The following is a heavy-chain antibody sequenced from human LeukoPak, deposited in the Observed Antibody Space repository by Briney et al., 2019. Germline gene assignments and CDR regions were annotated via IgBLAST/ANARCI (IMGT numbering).Heavy chain of an antibody. V-gene: IGHV3-7*01. CDR1: RFTFSSYW. Sequence: GGSLRLSCAASRFTFSSYWMSWVRQAPGKGLEWVANIKQDGSEKYYVDSVRGRFTISRDNAKNSLYLQMNSLRAEDTAVYYCARDGRVYGSGSSFDYWGQGTLVTVSS. J-gene: IGHJ4*02. CDR3: ARDGRVYGSGSSFDY. CDR2: IKQDGSEK. D-gene: IGHD3-10*01.